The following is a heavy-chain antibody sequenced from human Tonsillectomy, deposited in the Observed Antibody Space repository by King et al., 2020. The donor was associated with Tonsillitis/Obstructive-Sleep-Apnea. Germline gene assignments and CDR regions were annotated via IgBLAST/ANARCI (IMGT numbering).Heavy chain of an antibody. CDR2: IWYDGSNK. D-gene: IGHD3-10*01. V-gene: IGHV3-33*01. J-gene: IGHJ4*02. CDR3: ASEFGEFDY. Sequence: VQLVESGGGVVQPGRSLRLSCAASGFTFSSYGMHWVRQAPGKGLEWVAVIWYDGSNKYYADSVKGRFTISRDNSKNTLYLQMNSRRAEDTAVYYCASEFGEFDYWGQGTLVTVSS. CDR1: GFTFSSYG.